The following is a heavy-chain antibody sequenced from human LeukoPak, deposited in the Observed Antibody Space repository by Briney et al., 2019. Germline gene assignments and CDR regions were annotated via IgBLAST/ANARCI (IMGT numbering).Heavy chain of an antibody. V-gene: IGHV3-21*01. CDR3: ARDLVSRYYYDSSGYGI. D-gene: IGHD3-22*01. Sequence: PGGSLRPSCEASGFTFSSYSMNWVRQAPGKGLEWVSSISSSSSYIYYADSVKGRFTISRDNAKNSLYLQMNSLRAEDTAVYYCARDLVSRYYYDSSGYGIWGQGTLVTVSS. J-gene: IGHJ4*02. CDR2: ISSSSSYI. CDR1: GFTFSSYS.